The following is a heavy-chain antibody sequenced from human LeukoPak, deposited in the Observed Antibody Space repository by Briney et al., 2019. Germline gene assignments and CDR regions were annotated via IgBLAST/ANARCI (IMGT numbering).Heavy chain of an antibody. V-gene: IGHV3-23*01. CDR2: ISRTGGST. CDR3: AKGAKADCSGGSCSVFDY. J-gene: IGHJ4*02. Sequence: GGSLRLSCTASGFTFSSYAMSWVRQAPGKGLEWVSSISRTGGSTYYADSVKGRFTISRDNSKNTLYLQMNSLRAGDTAVYYCAKGAKADCSGGSCSVFDYWGQGTLVTVSS. D-gene: IGHD2-15*01. CDR1: GFTFSSYA.